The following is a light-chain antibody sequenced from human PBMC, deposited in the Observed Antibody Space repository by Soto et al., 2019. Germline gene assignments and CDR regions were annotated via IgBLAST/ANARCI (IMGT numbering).Light chain of an antibody. CDR2: TAS. V-gene: IGKV1-8*01. J-gene: IGKJ4*02. Sequence: AIRMTQSPSSFSASTGDRVTITCRASQGISSHFTWYQVKPRKAPRLLIYTASYLQSGVPSRFSGSGSGPDFTLTISSLQPEDFAVYYCQQNYTSPRTFGGGTKVEIK. CDR3: QQNYTSPRT. CDR1: QGISSH.